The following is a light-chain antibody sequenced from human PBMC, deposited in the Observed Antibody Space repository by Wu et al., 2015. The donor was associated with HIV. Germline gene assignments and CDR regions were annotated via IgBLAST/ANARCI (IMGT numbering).Light chain of an antibody. Sequence: DIQMTQSPSAVSASVGDRVTITCRASQDIYSYLAWFQQKPGKVPKRLIYATSSLQSGVPSRFSGSGSGTEFTLTINSLQPEDFASYYCLQHSSYPWTFGQGTEGGSQT. J-gene: IGKJ1*01. CDR2: ATS. CDR1: QDIYSY. V-gene: IGKV1-17*03. CDR3: LQHSSYPWT.